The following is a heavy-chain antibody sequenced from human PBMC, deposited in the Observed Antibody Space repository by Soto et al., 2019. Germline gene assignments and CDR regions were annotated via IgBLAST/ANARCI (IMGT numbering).Heavy chain of an antibody. V-gene: IGHV1-18*01. J-gene: IGHJ5*02. CDR1: GYTFTSYG. Sequence: ASVKVSCKASGYTFTSYGISWVRQAPGQGLEWMGWMSAYNGNTNYAQKLQGRVTMTTDTSTSTAYMELRSLRSDDTAVYYCARDGGYSGYDPRGGPWGQGTLVTVSS. CDR3: ARDGGYSGYDPRGGP. CDR2: MSAYNGNT. D-gene: IGHD5-12*01.